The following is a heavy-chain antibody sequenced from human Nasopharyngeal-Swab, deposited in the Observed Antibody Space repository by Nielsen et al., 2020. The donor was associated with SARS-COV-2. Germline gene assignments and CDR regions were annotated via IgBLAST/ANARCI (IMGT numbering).Heavy chain of an antibody. D-gene: IGHD3-22*01. V-gene: IGHV7-4-1*02. CDR1: GYIFTKYG. J-gene: IGHJ6*02. CDR3: ARWFYGMDV. Sequence: ASVQVSCKASGYIFTKYGMNWVRQAPGQGLEWMGWININTGNPTYAQGLTGRFVFSFDTSVNTAYLQISGLRADDTAVYYCARWFYGMDVWGQGTTVTVSS. CDR2: ININTGNP.